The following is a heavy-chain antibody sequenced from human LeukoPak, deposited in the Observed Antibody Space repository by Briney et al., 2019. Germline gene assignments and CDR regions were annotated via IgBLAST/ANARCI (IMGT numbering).Heavy chain of an antibody. CDR1: GYAFTNYG. J-gene: IGHJ4*02. V-gene: IGHV1-18*01. D-gene: IGHD3-22*01. Sequence: GASVKVSCKASGYAFTNYGISWVRQAPGQGLEWMGWISGYNGHTKYAQSLQGRVTMTTDTSTSTAYMELRSLRSDDTALYYCARGFPPRRLYDSSGYYSYCFDYWGQGTLVTVSS. CDR3: ARGFPPRRLYDSSGYYSYCFDY. CDR2: ISGYNGHT.